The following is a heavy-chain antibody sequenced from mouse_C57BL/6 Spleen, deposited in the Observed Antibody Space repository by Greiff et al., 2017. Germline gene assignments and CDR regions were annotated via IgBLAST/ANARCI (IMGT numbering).Heavy chain of an antibody. Sequence: VQLQQPGAELVKPGASVKLSCKASGYTFTSYWMHWVKQRPGQGLEWIGMIHPNSGSTNYNEKFKSKATLTVDKSSSTAYMQLSSLTSEDAAVYYCAREGVLRYIDDWGQGTTLTVSS. CDR1: GYTFTSYW. D-gene: IGHD1-1*01. V-gene: IGHV1-64*01. J-gene: IGHJ2*01. CDR3: AREGVLRYIDD. CDR2: IHPNSGST.